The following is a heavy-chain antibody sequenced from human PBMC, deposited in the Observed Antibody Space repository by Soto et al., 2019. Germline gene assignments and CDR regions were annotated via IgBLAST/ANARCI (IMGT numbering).Heavy chain of an antibody. D-gene: IGHD5-18*01. CDR2: VSHSGST. CDR3: AREYTYGSNFFDC. Sequence: QVRLQESGPGLVKPSQTLSLTCTVSGGSISSAAYYWSWIRQHPGKGLAWIGYVSHSGSTYYNPSLNSRVIISVDTSKNQFSLSLTSVTAAGTAVYFCAREYTYGSNFFDCWGQGALVTVSS. V-gene: IGHV4-31*03. J-gene: IGHJ4*02. CDR1: GGSISSAAYY.